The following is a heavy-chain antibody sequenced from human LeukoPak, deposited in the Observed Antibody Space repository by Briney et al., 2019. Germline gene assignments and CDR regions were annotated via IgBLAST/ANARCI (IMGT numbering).Heavy chain of an antibody. CDR2: ISSSGSTI. J-gene: IGHJ4*02. Sequence: GGPLRLSCAASGFTFSDYYMSWIRQAPGKGLEWVSYISSSGSTIYYADSVKGRFTISRDNAKNSLYLQMNSLRAEDTAVYYCARDGEYYDSSGNFDYWGQGTLVTVSS. CDR3: ARDGEYYDSSGNFDY. V-gene: IGHV3-11*01. D-gene: IGHD3-22*01. CDR1: GFTFSDYY.